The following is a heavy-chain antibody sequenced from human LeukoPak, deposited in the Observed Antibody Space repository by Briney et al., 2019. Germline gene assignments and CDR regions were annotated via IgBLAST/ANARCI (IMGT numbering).Heavy chain of an antibody. CDR1: GFTFYTIG. CDR3: AKDRNVGIDAIYV. J-gene: IGHJ3*01. D-gene: IGHD2-21*01. Sequence: GGSLRLSCAASGFTFYTIGMHWVRQAPGKGLEWVAVISFDGSIKYYADSVKGRFTISRDNSKNTLFLQMNSLIPEDTAVYYCAKDRNVGIDAIYVWGQGTLVTVSS. V-gene: IGHV3-30*18. CDR2: ISFDGSIK.